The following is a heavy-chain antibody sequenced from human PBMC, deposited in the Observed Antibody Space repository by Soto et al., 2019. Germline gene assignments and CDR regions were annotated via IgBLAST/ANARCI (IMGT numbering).Heavy chain of an antibody. J-gene: IGHJ3*02. CDR3: AREDVRDTRAFDN. Sequence: SEIRSLACTVSGGSISSGGYYWSWIRQHPGKCLEWIGYIYYSGSTYYNPSLKSRVTISVDTSKNQFSLKLRSVTAADTAVYSCAREDVRDTRAFDNGGEWTMVTVS. D-gene: IGHD3-10*01. V-gene: IGHV4-31*03. CDR1: GGSISSGGYY. CDR2: IYYSGST.